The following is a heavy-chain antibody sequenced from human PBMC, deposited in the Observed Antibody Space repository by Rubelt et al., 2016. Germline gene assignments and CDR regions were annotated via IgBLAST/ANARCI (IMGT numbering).Heavy chain of an antibody. D-gene: IGHD6-13*01. CDR1: GGSFSGYY. J-gene: IGHJ5*02. CDR2: INHSGST. CDR3: ARGLARAAAAPRRLWFDP. V-gene: IGHV4-34*01. Sequence: QVQLQQWGAGLLKPSETLSLTRAVYGGSFSGYYWSWIRQPPGKGLEWIGEINHSGSTNYNPSLKSRVTISGDTAKNQSSLKLGSVTAADTAVYYCARGLARAAAAPRRLWFDPWGQGTLVTVSS.